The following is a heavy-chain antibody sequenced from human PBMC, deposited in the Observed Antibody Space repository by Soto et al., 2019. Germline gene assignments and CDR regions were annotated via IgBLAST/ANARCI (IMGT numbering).Heavy chain of an antibody. CDR1: GGSISSYY. Sequence: SETLSLTCTVSGGSISSYYWSWIRQPPGKGLEWIGYIYYSGSTNYNPSLKSRVTISVDTSKNQFSLKLSSVTAADTAVYYCARVNDFWSGYYIDYWGQGTLVTVSS. CDR3: ARVNDFWSGYYIDY. V-gene: IGHV4-59*01. CDR2: IYYSGST. D-gene: IGHD3-3*01. J-gene: IGHJ4*02.